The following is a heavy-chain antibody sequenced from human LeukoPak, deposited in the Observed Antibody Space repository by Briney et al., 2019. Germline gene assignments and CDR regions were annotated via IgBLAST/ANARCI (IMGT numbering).Heavy chain of an antibody. Sequence: GVSLRLSCAASGVIFSDYWMTWVRQTPGKGLEWVANVKQNGSEKDYVDSVKGRFTISRDNAKNSLYLQMNSLRAEDTGVYYCARGTDYDASGYVDYWGQGTLVTVSS. CDR1: GVIFSDYW. CDR2: VKQNGSEK. V-gene: IGHV3-7*03. D-gene: IGHD3-22*01. CDR3: ARGTDYDASGYVDY. J-gene: IGHJ4*02.